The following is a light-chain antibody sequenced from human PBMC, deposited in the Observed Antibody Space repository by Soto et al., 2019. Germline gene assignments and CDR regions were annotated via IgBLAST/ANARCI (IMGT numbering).Light chain of an antibody. Sequence: EIVMTQSPVTLSVSPGERATLSCRASQSVSSKLAWYQQKPGQAPRLLIYGASTRATGIPARFSGSGSGTEFTFSISSLQSEDFAVYYCLQYNNWPQTFGQGTKLEIK. J-gene: IGKJ2*01. CDR2: GAS. CDR3: LQYNNWPQT. CDR1: QSVSSK. V-gene: IGKV3-15*01.